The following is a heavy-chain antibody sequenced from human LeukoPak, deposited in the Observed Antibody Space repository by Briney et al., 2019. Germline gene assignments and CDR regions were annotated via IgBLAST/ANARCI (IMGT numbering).Heavy chain of an antibody. D-gene: IGHD5-12*01. J-gene: IGHJ4*02. CDR2: ISYDGSNK. V-gene: IGHV3-30*03. CDR3: ASAYGGYSDY. CDR1: GFTFSSYG. Sequence: QPGRSLRLSCAASGFTFSSYGTHWVRQAPGKGLEWVAVISYDGSNKYYADSVKGRFTISRDNSKNTLYLQMNSLRAEDTAVYYCASAYGGYSDYWGQGTLVTVSS.